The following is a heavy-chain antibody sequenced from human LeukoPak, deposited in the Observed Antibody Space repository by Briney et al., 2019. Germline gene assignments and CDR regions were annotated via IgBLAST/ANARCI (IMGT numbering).Heavy chain of an antibody. Sequence: GGSLRLSCAASGFTFSSYWMSWVRQAPGKGLEWVANIKQDGSEKYYVDSVKGRFTISRDNAKNSLYLQMNSLRAEETAVYYCARVRKEGAFDIWGQGTMVTVSS. CDR1: GFTFSSYW. CDR3: ARVRKEGAFDI. V-gene: IGHV3-7*01. J-gene: IGHJ3*02. CDR2: IKQDGSEK.